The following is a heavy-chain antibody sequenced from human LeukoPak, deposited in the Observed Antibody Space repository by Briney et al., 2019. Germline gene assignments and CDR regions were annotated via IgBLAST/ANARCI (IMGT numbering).Heavy chain of an antibody. V-gene: IGHV3-30*03. CDR2: ISYDGSNK. CDR3: ARDNYGSGSYSWSKRLDY. Sequence: PGRSLRLSCAASGFTFSSYGMHWVRQAPGKGLEWVAVISYDGSNKYYADSVKGRFTISRHNAKKSLYLQMNSLRAEDTAVYYCARDNYGSGSYSWSKRLDYWGQGTLVTVSS. J-gene: IGHJ4*02. CDR1: GFTFSSYG. D-gene: IGHD3-10*01.